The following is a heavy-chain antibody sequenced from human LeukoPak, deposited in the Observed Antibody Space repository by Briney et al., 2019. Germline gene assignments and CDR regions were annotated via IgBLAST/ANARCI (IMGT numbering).Heavy chain of an antibody. CDR1: GFTFGSYS. CDR2: ITTSSYI. J-gene: IGHJ4*02. CDR3: SRGTYPYSSDN. Sequence: GGSLRLSCAASGFTFGSYSMNWVRQAPGKGLEWVSSITTSSYIYYADSVKGRFTISRDNAKNSLYLQMNSLRAEGTAVYYCSRGTYPYSSDNWGQGALVTVSS. V-gene: IGHV3-21*01. D-gene: IGHD3-10*01.